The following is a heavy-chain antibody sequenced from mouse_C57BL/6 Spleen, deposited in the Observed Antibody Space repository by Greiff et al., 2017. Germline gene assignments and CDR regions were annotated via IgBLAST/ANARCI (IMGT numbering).Heavy chain of an antibody. CDR1: GYTFTSYW. V-gene: IGHV1-55*01. D-gene: IGHD1-1*01. J-gene: IGHJ3*01. CDR2: IYPGSGST. CDR3: ARWDYGRAWFAY. Sequence: QVQLQQPGAELVKPGASVKMSCKASGYTFTSYWITWVKQRPGQGLEWIGDIYPGSGSTNYNEKFKSKATLTVDTSSSTAYMQLSSLTSEDSAVYDCARWDYGRAWFAYWGQGTLVTVSA.